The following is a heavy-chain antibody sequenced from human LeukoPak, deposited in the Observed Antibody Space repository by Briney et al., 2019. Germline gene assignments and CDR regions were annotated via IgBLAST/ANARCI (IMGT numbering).Heavy chain of an antibody. CDR2: MHPGNGNT. Sequence: ASVKVSCKASGYRFISNYVQWVRQAPGLGPEWMGWMHPGNGNTRYAEKFQGRVTMTRDTSINTAYMDLSSLRSDDTAVYYCAREGSYCVGGDCYSFDFWGQGTLITVSS. D-gene: IGHD2-21*02. CDR1: GYRFISNY. V-gene: IGHV1-2*02. CDR3: AREGSYCVGGDCYSFDF. J-gene: IGHJ4*02.